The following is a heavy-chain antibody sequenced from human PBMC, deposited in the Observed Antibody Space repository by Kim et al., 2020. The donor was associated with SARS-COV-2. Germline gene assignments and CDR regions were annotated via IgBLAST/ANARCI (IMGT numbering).Heavy chain of an antibody. CDR2: INHSGST. CDR3: ARTSRGFTVTRGVGGMDV. D-gene: IGHD4-17*01. CDR1: GGSFSGYY. Sequence: SETLSLTCAVYGGSFSGYYWSWIRQPPGKGLEWIGEINHSGSTNYNPSLKSRVTISVDTSKNQFSLKLSSVTAADTAVYYCARTSRGFTVTRGVGGMDVWGQGTTVTVSS. J-gene: IGHJ6*02. V-gene: IGHV4-34*01.